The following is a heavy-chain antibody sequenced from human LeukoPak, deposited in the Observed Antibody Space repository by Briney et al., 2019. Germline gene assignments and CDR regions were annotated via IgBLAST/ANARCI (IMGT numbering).Heavy chain of an antibody. CDR2: IIPLFGTA. CDR3: AREVSSVVAAYYDY. D-gene: IGHD2-15*01. V-gene: IGHV1-69*06. J-gene: IGHJ4*02. CDR1: GGTFISYA. Sequence: SVKVSCKASGGTFISYAISWVRQAPGQGLEWMEGIIPLFGTANYAQKFQGRVTITADKSTSTAYMELSSLRSEDTAVYCGAREVSSVVAAYYDYWGQGTLVTVCS.